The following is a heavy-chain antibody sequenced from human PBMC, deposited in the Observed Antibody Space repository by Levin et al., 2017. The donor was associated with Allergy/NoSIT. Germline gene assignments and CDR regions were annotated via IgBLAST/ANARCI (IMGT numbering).Heavy chain of an antibody. D-gene: IGHD2-15*01. CDR3: AKDRLIVVVVAASYYGMDV. V-gene: IGHV3-30*18. CDR2: ISYDGSNK. Sequence: PGGSLRLSCAASGFTFSSYGMHWVRQAPGKGLEWVAVISYDGSNKYYADSVKGRFTISRDNSKNTLYLQMNSLRAEDTAVYYCAKDRLIVVVVAASYYGMDVWGQGTTVTVSS. CDR1: GFTFSSYG. J-gene: IGHJ6*02.